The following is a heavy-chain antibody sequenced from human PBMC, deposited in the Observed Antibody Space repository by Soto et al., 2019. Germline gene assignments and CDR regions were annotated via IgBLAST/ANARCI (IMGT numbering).Heavy chain of an antibody. J-gene: IGHJ6*03. CDR2: IYYSGST. CDR3: ARTVHGSGWYNYYYYTDV. D-gene: IGHD6-19*01. V-gene: IGHV4-59*01. Sequence: SETLSLTWTVCGGSISRGGWSWIRQPPGKGLEWIGYIYYSGSTNYNPSLKSRVTISVDTSKNQFSLKLSSVTAADTAVYYCARTVHGSGWYNYYYYTDVWGKGTTVTVSS. CDR1: GGSISRGG.